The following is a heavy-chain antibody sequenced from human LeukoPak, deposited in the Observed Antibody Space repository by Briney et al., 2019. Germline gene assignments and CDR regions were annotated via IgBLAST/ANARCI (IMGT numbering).Heavy chain of an antibody. J-gene: IGHJ4*02. CDR1: GFTFSSYG. V-gene: IGHV3-30*18. CDR2: ITYDGSNK. D-gene: IGHD1-14*01. Sequence: AGGSLRLSCAASGFTFSSYGMHWVRQAPGKGLEWVAVITYDGSNKNYADSVKGRFTISRDNSKNTLYVQMNSLRGEDTAVYYCAKDSTAMGLTTDFDYWGQGTLVTVSS. CDR3: AKDSTAMGLTTDFDY.